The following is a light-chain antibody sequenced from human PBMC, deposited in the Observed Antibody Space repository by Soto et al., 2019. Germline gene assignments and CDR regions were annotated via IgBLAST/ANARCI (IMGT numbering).Light chain of an antibody. CDR3: TSYTSTSTLV. V-gene: IGLV2-14*01. Sequence: QSALTQPASVSGSPGQSITISCTGTSNDIGANDYVSWYQHHPGQAPKILIYEAANRPSGVSHRFSGSKSGNTASLTISGLHAEDEADYFCTSYTSTSTLVFGGGTQLTVL. J-gene: IGLJ2*01. CDR1: SNDIGANDY. CDR2: EAA.